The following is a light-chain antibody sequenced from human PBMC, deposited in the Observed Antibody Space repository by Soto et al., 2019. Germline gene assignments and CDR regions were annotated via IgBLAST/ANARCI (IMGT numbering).Light chain of an antibody. CDR2: GNS. V-gene: IGLV1-40*01. CDR1: SSNIGAGYD. J-gene: IGLJ1*01. Sequence: QSVLTQPPSVSGAPGQRVTISCTGSSSNIGAGYDVHWYQQLPGTAPKPLIYGNSNRPSGVPDRFSGSKSGTSASLAITGLQAEDEADYSCQSYDSSLSGLYVFGTGTKLTVL. CDR3: QSYDSSLSGLYV.